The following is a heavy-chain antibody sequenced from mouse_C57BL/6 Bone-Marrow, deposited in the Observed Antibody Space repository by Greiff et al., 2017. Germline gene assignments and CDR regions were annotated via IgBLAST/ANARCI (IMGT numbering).Heavy chain of an antibody. V-gene: IGHV14-4*01. CDR1: GFNIKDDY. J-gene: IGHJ2*01. CDR3: TTCYYGSSYFDY. Sequence: EVMLVESGAELVRPGASVKLSCTASGFNIKDDYMHWVKQRPEQGLEWIGWIDPENGDTEYASKFQGKATITADTSSNTAYLQLSSLTSEDTAVYYCTTCYYGSSYFDYWGQGTTLTVSS. D-gene: IGHD1-1*01. CDR2: IDPENGDT.